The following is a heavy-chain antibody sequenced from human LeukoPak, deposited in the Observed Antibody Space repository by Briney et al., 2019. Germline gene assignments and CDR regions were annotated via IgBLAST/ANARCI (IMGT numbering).Heavy chain of an antibody. CDR3: ARDYGGGLDY. Sequence: SETLSLTCTVSGGSISSSSYYWGWIRQPPGKGLEWIGSIYYSGSTNYNPSLKSRVTISVDTSKNQFSLKLSSVTAADTAVYYCARDYGGGLDYWGQGTLVTVSS. D-gene: IGHD4-23*01. CDR2: IYYSGST. V-gene: IGHV4-39*07. CDR1: GGSISSSSYY. J-gene: IGHJ4*02.